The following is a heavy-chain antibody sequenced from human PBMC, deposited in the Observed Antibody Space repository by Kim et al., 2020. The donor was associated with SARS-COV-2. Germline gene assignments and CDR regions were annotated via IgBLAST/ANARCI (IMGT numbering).Heavy chain of an antibody. CDR1: GFTFSSYG. V-gene: IGHV3-30*18. Sequence: GGSLRLSCAASGFTFSSYGMHWVRQAPGKGLEWVAVISYDGSNKYYADSVKGRFTISRDNSKNTLYLQMNSLRAEDTAVYYCAKDRSPLWFGELSDYWGQGTLVTVSS. D-gene: IGHD3-10*01. CDR2: ISYDGSNK. J-gene: IGHJ4*02. CDR3: AKDRSPLWFGELSDY.